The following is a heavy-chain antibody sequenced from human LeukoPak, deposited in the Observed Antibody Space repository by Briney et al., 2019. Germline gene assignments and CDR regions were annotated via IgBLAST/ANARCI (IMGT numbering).Heavy chain of an antibody. J-gene: IGHJ4*02. D-gene: IGHD4-17*01. CDR2: IYYSGST. V-gene: IGHV4-39*01. Sequence: SETLPLTCTVSGGSISSSSYYWGWIRQPPGKGLEWIGSIYYSGSTYYNPSLKSRVTISVDTSKNQFSLKLSSVTAADTAVYYCASYVNDYGDYCFDYWGQGTLVTVSS. CDR3: ASYVNDYGDYCFDY. CDR1: GGSISSSSYY.